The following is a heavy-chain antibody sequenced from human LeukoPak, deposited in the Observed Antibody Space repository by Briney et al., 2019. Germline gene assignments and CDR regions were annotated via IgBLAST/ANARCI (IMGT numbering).Heavy chain of an antibody. CDR1: GYTFTSYG. CDR2: ISAYNGNT. CDR3: AREGRGSYYRGQYYFDY. J-gene: IGHJ4*02. V-gene: IGHV1-18*01. Sequence: ASVKVSCKASGYTFTSYGISWVRQAPGQGLEWMGWISAYNGNTNYAQKLQGRVTMTTDTSTSTAYMELRSLRSDDTAVYYCAREGRGSYYRGQYYFDYWGQGTLVTVSS. D-gene: IGHD1-26*01.